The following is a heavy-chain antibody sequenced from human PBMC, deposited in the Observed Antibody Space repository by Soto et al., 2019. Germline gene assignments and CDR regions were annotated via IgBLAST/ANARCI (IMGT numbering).Heavy chain of an antibody. CDR1: GGSISSGGYY. J-gene: IGHJ5*02. D-gene: IGHD2-15*01. CDR2: INYSGST. CDR3: ARGIAWVGWFDP. Sequence: QVQLQESGPGLVKPSQTLSLTCTVSGGSISSGGYYWSWIRQHPGKVLEWIGYINYSGSTYYNPSLKSRVTISVDTSKNQFSLKLSSVTAADTAVYCCARGIAWVGWFDPWGQGTLVTVSS. V-gene: IGHV4-31*03.